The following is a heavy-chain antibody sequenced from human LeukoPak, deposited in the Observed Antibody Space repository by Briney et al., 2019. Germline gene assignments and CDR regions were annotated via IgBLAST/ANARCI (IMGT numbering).Heavy chain of an antibody. CDR3: ASGFYYFEY. J-gene: IGHJ4*02. V-gene: IGHV1-46*01. CDR1: GYTFTSYY. CDR2: INPSGSSI. Sequence: ASVKVSCKASGYTFTSYYMNWVRQPPGQGLEWMGIINPSGSSIRNARKFQVRVNLTRDTSTSTVYMELSSLSADDSAVYFGASGFYYFEYWGQGTLVTVSP. D-gene: IGHD3-3*01.